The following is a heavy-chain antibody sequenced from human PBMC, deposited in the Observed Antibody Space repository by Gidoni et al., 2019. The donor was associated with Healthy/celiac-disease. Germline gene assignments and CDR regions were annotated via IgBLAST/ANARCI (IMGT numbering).Heavy chain of an antibody. V-gene: IGHV1-69*04. D-gene: IGHD2-2*01. CDR1: GDTFSSYA. CDR2: IIPILGIA. Sequence: GAEVKKPGSSVKVSCKASGDTFSSYAISWVRQAPGQGLEWMGRIIPILGIANYAQKFQGRVTITADKSTSTAYMELSSLRSEDTAVYYCAREGYCSSTSCYAYYFDYWGQGTLVTVSS. CDR3: AREGYCSSTSCYAYYFDY. J-gene: IGHJ4*02.